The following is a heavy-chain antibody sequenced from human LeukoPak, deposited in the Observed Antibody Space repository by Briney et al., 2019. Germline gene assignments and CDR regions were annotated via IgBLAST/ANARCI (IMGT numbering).Heavy chain of an antibody. CDR1: GFTFSNYD. V-gene: IGHV3-13*01. CDR3: ARGSCSSSSCYERLNGLDL. D-gene: IGHD2-2*01. Sequence: AGSLRLSCAASGFTFSNYDMHWVRQATGKGLEWVSAFHTAGDTHYSGSMKGRFATSRENAKNSFYLQMNNLRAGDTAVYYCARGSCSSSSCYERLNGLDLWGQGTLVTVSS. CDR2: FHTAGDT. J-gene: IGHJ6*02.